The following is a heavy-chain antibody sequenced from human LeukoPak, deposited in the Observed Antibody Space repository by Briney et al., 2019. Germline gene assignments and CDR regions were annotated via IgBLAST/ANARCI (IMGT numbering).Heavy chain of an antibody. CDR3: ARELRSLEWLLFDP. Sequence: GGSLRLSCAASGFTFSSYSINWVRQAPGKGLEWVSSISSSSSYIYYADSVKGRFTISRDNAKNSLYLQMNSLRAEDTAVYYCARELRSLEWLLFDPWGQGTLVTVSS. V-gene: IGHV3-21*01. CDR2: ISSSSSYI. CDR1: GFTFSSYS. J-gene: IGHJ5*02. D-gene: IGHD3-3*01.